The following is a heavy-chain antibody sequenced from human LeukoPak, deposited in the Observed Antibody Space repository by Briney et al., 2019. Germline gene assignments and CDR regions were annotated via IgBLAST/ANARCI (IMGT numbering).Heavy chain of an antibody. D-gene: IGHD3-22*01. Sequence: GGSLRLSCAASGFTFSSYSMNWVRQAPGKGLEWVSSISSSSSYIYYADSVKGRFTISRDNAKSSLYLQMNSLRAEDTAVYYCARDPDYYDSSGYYYGGYWYFDLWGRGTLVTVSS. V-gene: IGHV3-21*01. CDR2: ISSSSSYI. CDR3: ARDPDYYDSSGYYYGGYWYFDL. CDR1: GFTFSSYS. J-gene: IGHJ2*01.